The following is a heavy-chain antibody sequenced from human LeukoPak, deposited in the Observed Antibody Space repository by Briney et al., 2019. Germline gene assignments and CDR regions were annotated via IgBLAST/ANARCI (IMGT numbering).Heavy chain of an antibody. CDR2: ISEDGSEE. V-gene: IGHV3-30-3*01. Sequence: PGGSLRLSCAASGFTFSRYTMHWVRQAPGKGLEWVALISEDGSEEYYLDSVKGRFTISRDNSKNTLSLQMDSLRAEDTAVYYCVGDDWHQPDLFDYWGQGTLVTVSS. J-gene: IGHJ4*02. D-gene: IGHD1-14*01. CDR1: GFTFSRYT. CDR3: VGDDWHQPDLFDY.